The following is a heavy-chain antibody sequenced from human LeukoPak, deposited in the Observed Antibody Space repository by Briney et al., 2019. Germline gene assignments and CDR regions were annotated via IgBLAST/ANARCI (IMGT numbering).Heavy chain of an antibody. D-gene: IGHD3-22*01. CDR3: ARGGSSGLLDY. CDR2: IIPILGIA. J-gene: IGHJ4*02. Sequence: ASVKVSCKASGGTFSSYAISWVRQAPGQGLEWMGRIIPILGIANYAQKFQGRVTITADKSTSTACMELSSLRSEDTAVYYCARGGSSGLLDYWGQGTLVTVSS. CDR1: GGTFSSYA. V-gene: IGHV1-69*04.